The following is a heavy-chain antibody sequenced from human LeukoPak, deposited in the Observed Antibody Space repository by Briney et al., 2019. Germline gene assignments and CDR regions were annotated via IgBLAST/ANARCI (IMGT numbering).Heavy chain of an antibody. V-gene: IGHV1-69*04. CDR3: ARGSIVGATIDY. Sequence: ASVKVSCKASGGTFSSYAISWVRQAPGQGLEWMGRIIPILGIANYAQKFQGRVTITADKSTSTAYMELSSLRSEDTAVYYCARGSIVGATIDYWGQGTLVTVSS. D-gene: IGHD1-26*01. CDR2: IIPILGIA. CDR1: GGTFSSYA. J-gene: IGHJ4*02.